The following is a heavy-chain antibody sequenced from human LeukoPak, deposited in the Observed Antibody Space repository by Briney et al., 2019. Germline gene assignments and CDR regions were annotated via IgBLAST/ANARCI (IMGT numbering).Heavy chain of an antibody. V-gene: IGHV4-39*07. D-gene: IGHD6-19*01. CDR2: VLFTGDT. Sequence: PSEALSLTCTVSGASITSADYYWGWIRQPPGKGLEWIGSVLFTGDTYYNPSLKSRVTISVDTSKNQFSLKLSSVTAADTAVYYCARDFSSGWYPWGQGTLVTVSS. J-gene: IGHJ4*02. CDR1: GASITSADYY. CDR3: ARDFSSGWYP.